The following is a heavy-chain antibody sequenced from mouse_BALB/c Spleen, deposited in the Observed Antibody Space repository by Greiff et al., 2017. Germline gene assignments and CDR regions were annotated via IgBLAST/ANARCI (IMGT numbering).Heavy chain of an antibody. V-gene: IGHV5-12-1*01. CDR3: ARGGNYVYYAMDY. J-gene: IGHJ4*01. D-gene: IGHD2-1*01. CDR2: ISSGGGST. Sequence: EVKLVESGGGLVKPGGSLKLSCAASGFAFSSYDMSWVRQTPEKRLEWVAYISSGGGSTYYPDTVKGRFTISRDNAKNTLYLQMSSLKSEDTAMYYCARGGNYVYYAMDYWGQGTSVTVSS. CDR1: GFAFSSYD.